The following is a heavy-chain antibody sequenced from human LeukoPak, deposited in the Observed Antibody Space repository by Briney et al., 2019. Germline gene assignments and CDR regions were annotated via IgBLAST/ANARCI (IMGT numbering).Heavy chain of an antibody. Sequence: GASVKVSCKASGYTFTSYFMHWVRQAPGQGLEWMGIINPSGGSTAYTQKFQGGVTMTRDMSTSTVYMELSSLRSEDTAVYYCAKGPWGENGSEKYYYYYYMDVWGKGTTVTVSS. CDR2: INPSGGST. D-gene: IGHD3-16*01. V-gene: IGHV1-46*01. CDR3: AKGPWGENGSEKYYYYYYMDV. CDR1: GYTFTSYF. J-gene: IGHJ6*03.